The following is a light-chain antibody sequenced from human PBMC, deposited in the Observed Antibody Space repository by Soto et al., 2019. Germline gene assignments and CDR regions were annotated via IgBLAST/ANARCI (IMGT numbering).Light chain of an antibody. CDR2: GAS. CDR1: QPISNW. Sequence: DIQLTQSPATLSASAGDRVTITCRASQPISNWLAWYQQKPGKAPKLLIYGASSLEGGIPSRFSGSGSGTEFTLTISSLQPDDFAAYYCQQYNDCRPTFGQGTKVEIK. CDR3: QQYNDCRPT. V-gene: IGKV1-5*01. J-gene: IGKJ1*01.